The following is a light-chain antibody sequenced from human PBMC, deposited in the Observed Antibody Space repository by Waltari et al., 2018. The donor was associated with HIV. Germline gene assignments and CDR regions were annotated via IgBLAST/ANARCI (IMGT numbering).Light chain of an antibody. CDR1: QDISSY. CDR3: QQYDNLLT. V-gene: IGKV1-33*01. Sequence: DIQMTQSPSSLSASVGDRVTITCQASQDISSYLHWYQQKPGKAPKLLIYDASNLETGVPSRFSGSGSGTAFTFTISSLQPEDIATYYCQQYDNLLTFGGGTKVEIK. J-gene: IGKJ4*01. CDR2: DAS.